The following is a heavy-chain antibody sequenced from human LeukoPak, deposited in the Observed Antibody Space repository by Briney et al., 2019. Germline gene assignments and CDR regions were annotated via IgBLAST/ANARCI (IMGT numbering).Heavy chain of an antibody. V-gene: IGHV3-23*01. CDR1: GFTFSSFA. J-gene: IGHJ4*02. CDR3: AKEIHYYDSSGLDY. Sequence: GGSLRLSCTASGFTFSSFAMSWARQAPGKGLEWVSAISRSGGSIFYVDSVKGRFTISRDNSKNTLYLQMNSLRAEDTAVYYCAKEIHYYDSSGLDYWGQGTLVTVSS. CDR2: ISRSGGSI. D-gene: IGHD3-22*01.